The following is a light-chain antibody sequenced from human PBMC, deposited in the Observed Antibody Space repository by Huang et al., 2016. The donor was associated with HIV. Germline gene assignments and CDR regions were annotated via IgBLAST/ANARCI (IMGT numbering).Light chain of an antibody. J-gene: IGKJ5*01. CDR1: QDIGTS. Sequence: IQLNQSPSSLSASVGDRVAITCRASQDIGTSLAWYQQRPGKAPKPLIYAASTLQGGVSSRFSGSVAGTYFTLTINDLQPEDFTTYYCQQLKDYPVTFGQGTRL. CDR3: QQLKDYPVT. V-gene: IGKV1-9*01. CDR2: AAS.